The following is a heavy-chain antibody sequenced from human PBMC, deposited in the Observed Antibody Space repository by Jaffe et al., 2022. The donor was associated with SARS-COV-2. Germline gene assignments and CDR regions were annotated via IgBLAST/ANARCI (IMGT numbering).Heavy chain of an antibody. CDR1: GYTFTDDW. J-gene: IGHJ4*02. CDR2: IYPGDSDT. Sequence: EVYLVQSGPEVKKPGESLRISCKASGYTFTDDWIGWVRQRPGQGLEWMGVIYPGDSDTRYSPSFQGQVTISADKSTSTAYLQWSSLKASDTAMYFCARRSYFDYWGQGTLVTVSS. CDR3: ARRSYFDY. V-gene: IGHV5-51*01.